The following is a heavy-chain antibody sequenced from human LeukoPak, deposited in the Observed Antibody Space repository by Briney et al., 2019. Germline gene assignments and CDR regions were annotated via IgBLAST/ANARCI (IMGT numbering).Heavy chain of an antibody. CDR3: ARAVSSSDAFDI. Sequence: PGGSLRLSCAASGFTFSSYSMNWVRQAPGKGLEWVSSISSSSSYIYYADSVKGRFTISRDNAKNSLYLQMSSLRAEDTAVYYCARAVSSSDAFDIWGQGTMVTVSS. D-gene: IGHD6-6*01. J-gene: IGHJ3*02. CDR2: ISSSSSYI. CDR1: GFTFSSYS. V-gene: IGHV3-21*01.